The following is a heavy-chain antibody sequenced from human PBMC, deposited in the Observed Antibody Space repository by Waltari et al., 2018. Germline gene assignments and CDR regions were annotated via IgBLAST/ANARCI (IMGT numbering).Heavy chain of an antibody. CDR1: GFTFSGYW. J-gene: IGHJ5*02. Sequence: EVQLVESGGGLVQPGGSLRLSCAASGFTFSGYWMSWVRQAPGKGLEWVANIKQDGSEKYYVDSVKGRFTISRDNAKNSLYLQMNSLRAEDTAVYYCARAGTITLRFLEDWFDPWGQGTLVTVSS. CDR3: ARAGTITLRFLEDWFDP. CDR2: IKQDGSEK. D-gene: IGHD3-3*01. V-gene: IGHV3-7*01.